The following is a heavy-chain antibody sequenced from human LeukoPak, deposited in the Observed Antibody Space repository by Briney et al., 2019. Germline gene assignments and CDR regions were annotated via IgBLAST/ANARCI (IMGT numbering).Heavy chain of an antibody. CDR1: GYTFTGYY. V-gene: IGHV1-2*02. CDR2: INPKSGGT. Sequence: ASVKVSCKASGYTFTGYYIHWVRQAPGQGLEWMGWINPKSGGTNFAQKFQGRVTMTRDTSISTAFLELSSLRSEDKAVYYCARVGVDTAMVIYYYYYMDVWGKGTTVTVSS. CDR3: ARVGVDTAMVIYYYYYMDV. D-gene: IGHD5-18*01. J-gene: IGHJ6*03.